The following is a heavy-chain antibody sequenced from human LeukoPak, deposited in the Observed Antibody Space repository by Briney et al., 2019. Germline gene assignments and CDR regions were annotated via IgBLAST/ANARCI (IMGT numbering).Heavy chain of an antibody. V-gene: IGHV3-21*04. D-gene: IGHD3-3*01. J-gene: IGHJ4*02. CDR1: GFTFSSYS. Sequence: GGFLRLSCAASGFTFSSYSMNWDRQAPGKGLEWVSSISSSSSYIYYADSVKGRFTISRDNAKNSLYLQMNSLRAEDTAVYYCAKDAPRPTRYDFWSGYYTGDYFDYWGQGTLVTVSS. CDR2: ISSSSSYI. CDR3: AKDAPRPTRYDFWSGYYTGDYFDY.